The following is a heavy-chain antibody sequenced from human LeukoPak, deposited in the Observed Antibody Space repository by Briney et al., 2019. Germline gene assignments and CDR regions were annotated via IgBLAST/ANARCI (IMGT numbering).Heavy chain of an antibody. D-gene: IGHD3-3*01. J-gene: IGHJ5*02. Sequence: PSETLSLTCTVSGGSISSYYWSWIRQPPGKGLEWIGYIYYSGSTNYNPSLKSRVTISVGTSKNQFSLKLSSVTAADTAVYYCARSLTYYDFWSGARASHWFDPWGQGTLVTVSS. V-gene: IGHV4-59*01. CDR2: IYYSGST. CDR1: GGSISSYY. CDR3: ARSLTYYDFWSGARASHWFDP.